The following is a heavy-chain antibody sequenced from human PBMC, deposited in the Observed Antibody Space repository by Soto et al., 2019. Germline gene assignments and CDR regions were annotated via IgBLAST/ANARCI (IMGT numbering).Heavy chain of an antibody. CDR3: AKYWHAYSGSPPFNALDI. CDR2: IWYDGKNK. D-gene: IGHD1-26*01. V-gene: IGHV3-33*06. Sequence: QEQLVESGGGVVQPGRSLRLSCAASGFIFSNYDMHWVRQAPGKGLEWVAVIWYDGKNKYYTDSVKGRFTISRDNSKNTLSLQMNSLRLEDTAVYYCAKYWHAYSGSPPFNALDIWGQGTVVTVSS. J-gene: IGHJ3*02. CDR1: GFIFSNYD.